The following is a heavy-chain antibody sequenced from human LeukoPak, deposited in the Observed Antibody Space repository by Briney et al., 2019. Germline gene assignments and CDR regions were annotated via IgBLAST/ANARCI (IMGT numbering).Heavy chain of an antibody. CDR2: IKQDGSEK. CDR3: AREKLTMVRKRPNDY. J-gene: IGHJ4*02. CDR1: GFTFSSYW. Sequence: GGSLRRYCAASGFTFSSYWMSWVRQAPGKGLEWVANIKQDGSEKYYVDSVKGRFTISRDNAKNSLYLQMNSLRAEDTAVYYCAREKLTMVRKRPNDYWGQGTLVTVSS. D-gene: IGHD3-10*01. V-gene: IGHV3-7*01.